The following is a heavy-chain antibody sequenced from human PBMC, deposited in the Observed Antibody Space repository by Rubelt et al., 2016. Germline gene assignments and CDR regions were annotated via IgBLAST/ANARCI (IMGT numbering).Heavy chain of an antibody. J-gene: IGHJ4*02. CDR2: ISVSGDST. V-gene: IGHV3-23*01. CDR1: GFIFVNYA. D-gene: IGHD5/OR15-5a*01. CDR3: AKSLRMLPARTPDY. Sequence: EVQLLESGGGLVQPGGSLRLSCAASGFIFVNYAMGWVRQSPGKGLEWVSGISVSGDSTYYADSVKGRFTIPRDNSKNTLYLQMNSLRDEDTAVYFCAKSLRMLPARTPDYWGQGTLVTVSS.